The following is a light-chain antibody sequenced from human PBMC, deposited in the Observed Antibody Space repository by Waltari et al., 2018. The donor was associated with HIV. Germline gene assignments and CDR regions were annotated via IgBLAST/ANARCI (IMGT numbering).Light chain of an antibody. CDR1: SPNIGNNY. CDR3: GTWDSSLSAGV. J-gene: IGLJ2*01. Sequence: QSVLTQPPSVSAAPGQKVTISCSGSSPNIGNNYVSWYQQLPGTAPKLLLLDNNKRPSRTPNRFAGSRSGTSTTVGFTGSQTGDEADDYCGTWDSSLSAGVFGGGTKLTVL. V-gene: IGLV1-51*01. CDR2: DNN.